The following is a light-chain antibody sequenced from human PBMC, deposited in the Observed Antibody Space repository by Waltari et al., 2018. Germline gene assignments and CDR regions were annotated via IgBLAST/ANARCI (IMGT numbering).Light chain of an antibody. J-gene: IGKJ4*01. CDR2: DAP. V-gene: IGKV1-33*01. CDR1: QDISNY. CDR3: QDYDNLPPLT. Sequence: DIQMTQSPSSLSASVGDRVPITCQPSQDISNYLNWFKQKPGKAPNLLIYDAPNLETGVPSRFSGSGSGTDFTFTISSLQPEEIATYYCQDYDNLPPLTFGGGTKVEIK.